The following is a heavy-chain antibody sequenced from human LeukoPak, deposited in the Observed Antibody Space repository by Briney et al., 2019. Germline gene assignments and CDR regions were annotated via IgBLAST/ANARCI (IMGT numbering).Heavy chain of an antibody. Sequence: GASVKVSCKASGYTFTSYGISWVRQAPGQGLEWMRWISAYNGNTNYAQKLQGRVTMTTDTSTSTACMELRSLRSDDTAVYYCARDLAYYDSSGYYPSPDYWGQGTLVTVSS. CDR3: ARDLAYYDSSGYYPSPDY. D-gene: IGHD3-22*01. J-gene: IGHJ4*02. CDR1: GYTFTSYG. V-gene: IGHV1-18*01. CDR2: ISAYNGNT.